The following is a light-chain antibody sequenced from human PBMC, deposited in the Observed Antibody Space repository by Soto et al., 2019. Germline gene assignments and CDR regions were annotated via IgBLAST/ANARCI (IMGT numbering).Light chain of an antibody. V-gene: IGLV2-14*03. CDR2: AVS. CDR1: SSEIGSYDH. CDR3: ISYTDRQSYL. J-gene: IGLJ1*01. Sequence: QSALTQPASVSGSSGQSINISCSGTSSEIGSYDHVAWYQQFPGKSPKLIIYAVSARPTGVSDRFSGSKSGISASLTISGLQTEDEADYYCISYTDRQSYLFGTGTKATVL.